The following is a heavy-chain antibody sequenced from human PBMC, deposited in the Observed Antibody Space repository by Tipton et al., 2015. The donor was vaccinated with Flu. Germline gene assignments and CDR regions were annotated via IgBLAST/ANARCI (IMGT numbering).Heavy chain of an antibody. CDR3: ARDPFLGTGDAFDV. Sequence: SLRLSCTASGFTFSRYAMSWVRQAPGKGLEWVSAIGGGGATTYFADSVKGRFTISRDNLRNTLSLQMNSLRAEDTAIYYCARDPFLGTGDAFDVWGRGTMVTVSS. V-gene: IGHV3-23*01. J-gene: IGHJ3*01. D-gene: IGHD2/OR15-2a*01. CDR2: IGGGGATT. CDR1: GFTFSRYA.